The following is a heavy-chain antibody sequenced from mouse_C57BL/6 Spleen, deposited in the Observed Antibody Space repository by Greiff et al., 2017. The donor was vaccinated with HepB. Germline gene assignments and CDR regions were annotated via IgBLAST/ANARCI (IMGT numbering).Heavy chain of an antibody. Sequence: EVQLQHSGPELVKPGASVKISCKASGYSFTDYNMNWVKQSNGKSLEWIGVINPNYGTTSYNQKFKGKATLTVDQSSSTAYMQLNSLTSEDSAVYYCARSHYYGSSYGYWYFDVWGTGTTVTVSS. CDR3: ARSHYYGSSYGYWYFDV. CDR2: INPNYGTT. D-gene: IGHD1-1*01. V-gene: IGHV1-39*01. J-gene: IGHJ1*03. CDR1: GYSFTDYN.